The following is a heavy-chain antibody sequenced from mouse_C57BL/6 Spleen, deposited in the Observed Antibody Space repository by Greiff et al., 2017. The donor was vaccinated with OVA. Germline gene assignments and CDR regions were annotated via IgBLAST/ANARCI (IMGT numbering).Heavy chain of an antibody. V-gene: IGHV1-52*01. CDR3: ATLSITTVVFDY. CDR1: GYTFTSYW. CDR2: IDPSDSET. D-gene: IGHD1-1*01. Sequence: QVQLQQPGAELVRPGSSVKLSCKASGYTFTSYWMHWVKQRPIQGLEWIGNIDPSDSETHYNQKFKDKATLTVDKSSSTAYMQLSSLTSEDCAVYYCATLSITTVVFDYWGQGTTLTVSS. J-gene: IGHJ2*01.